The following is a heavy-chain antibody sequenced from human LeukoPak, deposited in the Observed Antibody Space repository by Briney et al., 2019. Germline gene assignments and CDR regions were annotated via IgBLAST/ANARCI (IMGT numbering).Heavy chain of an antibody. D-gene: IGHD3-22*01. V-gene: IGHV3-23*01. Sequence: LSGGSLRLSCAASGFTFSSYGMHWVRQAPGKGLEWVSAISGGGGNTYYADSVRGRFTISRDNSKNTLYLHMSSLRAEDTAVYYCAKGRYDSTGYRYFDYWGQGTLVTVSS. CDR3: AKGRYDSTGYRYFDY. J-gene: IGHJ4*02. CDR2: ISGGGGNT. CDR1: GFTFSSYG.